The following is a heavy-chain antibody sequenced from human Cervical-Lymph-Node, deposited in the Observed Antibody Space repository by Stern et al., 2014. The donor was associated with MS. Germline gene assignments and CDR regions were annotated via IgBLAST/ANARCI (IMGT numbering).Heavy chain of an antibody. V-gene: IGHV2-5*02. CDR1: GFSLSTSGVG. CDR2: IYWDDDK. D-gene: IGHD6-13*01. CDR3: AHRLPGIGSWDTGILDY. J-gene: IGHJ4*02. Sequence: ESGPTRVKPTQTLALTCTFSGFSLSTSGVGVGWIRQPPGKALEWLAVIYWDDDKRYNPSLRSRLTITKDTSNNQVVLIMTNMDPEDTATYFCAHRLPGIGSWDTGILDYWGQGTLVTVSS.